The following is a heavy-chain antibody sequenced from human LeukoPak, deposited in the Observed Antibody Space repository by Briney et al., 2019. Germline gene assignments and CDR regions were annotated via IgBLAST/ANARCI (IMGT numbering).Heavy chain of an antibody. CDR1: GFVFSSFW. Sequence: GGSLRLSCAGSGFVFSSFWMHWVRQAPGEGLEWVADIKEDGSEKYYMDPVKGRFTISRDNAKNSLYLQMNSLKAEDTAVYYCAKDNGGGGFDYWGQGTLVTVSS. J-gene: IGHJ4*02. CDR2: IKEDGSEK. D-gene: IGHD3-16*01. CDR3: AKDNGGGGFDY. V-gene: IGHV3-7*03.